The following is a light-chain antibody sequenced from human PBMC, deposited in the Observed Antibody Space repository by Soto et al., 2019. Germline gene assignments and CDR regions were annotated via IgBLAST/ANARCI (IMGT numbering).Light chain of an antibody. J-gene: IGKJ2*01. V-gene: IGKV3-15*01. CDR1: QSISND. CDR2: GAS. Sequence: EIVMTQSPDTLSVSPGETATLACRSSQSISNDLAWYQQKPGRAPRLLIYGASSRATGIPARFSGSGSGTEFTLTISSLQSEDFAVYYCHQYNNWPPHTFGQGTKVDI. CDR3: HQYNNWPPHT.